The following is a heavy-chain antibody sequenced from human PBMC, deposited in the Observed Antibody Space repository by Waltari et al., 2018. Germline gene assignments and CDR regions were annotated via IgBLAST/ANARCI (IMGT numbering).Heavy chain of an antibody. D-gene: IGHD3-10*01. V-gene: IGHV4-34*01. J-gene: IGHJ6*02. CDR1: GGSFSGYF. Sequence: QAQLHQWGAGLLKPSETLSLTCAVSGGSFSGYFWSWIRQSPGKGLEWIGEINRDGTANYNASLKSRVGMSVDTIKSQISRSLSSVTAADAAVYYCARVGDYHGSGRFGLDVWGRGTRVTVSS. CDR2: INRDGTA. CDR3: ARVGDYHGSGRFGLDV.